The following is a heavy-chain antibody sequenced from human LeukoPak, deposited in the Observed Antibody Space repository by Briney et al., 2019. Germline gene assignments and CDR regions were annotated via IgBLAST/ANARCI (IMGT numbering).Heavy chain of an antibody. CDR1: GGSFSGYY. V-gene: IGHV4-34*01. Sequence: PSVTLSLTCAVYGGSFSGYYWSWIRQPPGKGLEWIGEINHSGSTNYNPSLKSRVTISVDTSKNQFSLKLSSVTAADTAVYYCARGIPGSVVVPAALYYFDYWGQGTLVTVSS. D-gene: IGHD2-2*01. CDR2: INHSGST. J-gene: IGHJ4*02. CDR3: ARGIPGSVVVPAALYYFDY.